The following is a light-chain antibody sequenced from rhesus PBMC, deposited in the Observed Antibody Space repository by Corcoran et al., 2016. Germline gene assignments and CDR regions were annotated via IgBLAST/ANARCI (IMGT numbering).Light chain of an antibody. V-gene: IGKV1-22*01. CDR2: KAS. Sequence: DIQMTQSPSSLSASVGDTVTITCRASQGISSWLAWYQQKPGKAPKLLIYKASSLQSGVPSRVSGSGAGTDFTLTISSLQSEDFATYYCQPYSSRPYSFGQGTKVEIK. CDR3: QPYSSRPYS. J-gene: IGKJ2*01. CDR1: QGISSW.